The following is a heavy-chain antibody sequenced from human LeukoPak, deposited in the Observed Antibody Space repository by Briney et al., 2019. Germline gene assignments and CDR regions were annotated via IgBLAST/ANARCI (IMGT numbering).Heavy chain of an antibody. J-gene: IGHJ4*02. CDR2: IYPGDSDT. Sequence: GASLKISCKGSGYSFTSYWIGLVRQMPGKGLEWMGIIYPGDSDTRYSPSCQGQVTISADKSISTAYLQWSSLKASDTAMYYCARPSRSRGDGDWYCGQGTLWTVSS. D-gene: IGHD2-21*02. CDR3: ARPSRSRGDGDWY. CDR1: GYSFTSYW. V-gene: IGHV5-51*01.